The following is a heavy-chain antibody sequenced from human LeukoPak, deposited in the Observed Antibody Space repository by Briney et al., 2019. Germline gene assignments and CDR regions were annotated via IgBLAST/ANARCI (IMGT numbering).Heavy chain of an antibody. J-gene: IGHJ6*02. CDR3: ASSYSSGFSYYGMDV. CDR1: GYSFTSYW. D-gene: IGHD6-19*01. Sequence: GESLQISCKGSGYSFTSYWIGWVRQVPGKGLEWMGIIYPGDSDTRYNPSFQGQVIISVDKSISTAYLQWRSLKASDTAMYYCASSYSSGFSYYGMDVWGQGTTVTVSS. V-gene: IGHV5-51*01. CDR2: IYPGDSDT.